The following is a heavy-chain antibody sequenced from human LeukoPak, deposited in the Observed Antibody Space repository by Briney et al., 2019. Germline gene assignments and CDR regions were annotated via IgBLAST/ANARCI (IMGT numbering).Heavy chain of an antibody. J-gene: IGHJ4*02. Sequence: PGGSLRLSCAASGFTVSSKYMSWVRQAPGRGLEWVSAISRDGGDTFYADSGKGRFTISRDNSKNTVYLQMNSLRAEDTALYYCAKLGHTSGYYARHSDYWGQGTLVTVSS. CDR3: AKLGHTSGYYARHSDY. CDR2: ISRDGGDT. V-gene: IGHV3-23*01. D-gene: IGHD3-22*01. CDR1: GFTVSSKY.